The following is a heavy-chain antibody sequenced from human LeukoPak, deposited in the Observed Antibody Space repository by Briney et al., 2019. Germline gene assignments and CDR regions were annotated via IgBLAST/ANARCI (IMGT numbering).Heavy chain of an antibody. D-gene: IGHD6-13*01. Sequence: SETLSLTCAVYGGSFSGYYWSWIRQPPGKGLEWIGEINHSGSTNYNPSLKSRVTISADTSKNQFSLKLSSVTAADTAVYYCARGSSWYQPDYWGQGTLVTVSS. CDR2: INHSGST. V-gene: IGHV4-34*01. CDR3: ARGSSWYQPDY. J-gene: IGHJ4*02. CDR1: GGSFSGYY.